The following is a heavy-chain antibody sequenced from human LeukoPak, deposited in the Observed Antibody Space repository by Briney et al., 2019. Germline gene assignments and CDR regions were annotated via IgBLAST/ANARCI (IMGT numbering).Heavy chain of an antibody. CDR3: AREPFYYDSSGYSGLR. CDR1: GYTFTSYY. D-gene: IGHD3-22*01. J-gene: IGHJ1*01. CDR2: INPSGGST. Sequence: ASVKVSCKASGYTFTSYYMHWVRQAPGQGLEWMGIINPSGGSTSYAQKFQGRVTMTSDTTTSTVYMELSSLRSEDTAVYYCAREPFYYDSSGYSGLRWGQGTLVTVSS. V-gene: IGHV1-46*01.